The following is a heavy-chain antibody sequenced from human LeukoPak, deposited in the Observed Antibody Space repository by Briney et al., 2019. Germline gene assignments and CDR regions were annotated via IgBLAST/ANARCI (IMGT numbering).Heavy chain of an antibody. CDR3: ARFTQRSWLQMLRYYYGMDV. CDR1: GYTFTSYD. CDR2: MNPNSGNT. J-gene: IGHJ6*02. V-gene: IGHV1-8*01. D-gene: IGHD5-24*01. Sequence: ASVKVSCKASGYTFTSYDINWVRQATGQGLEWMGWMNPNSGNTGYAQKFQGRVTMTRNTSISTAYMELSSLRSEDTAVYYCARFTQRSWLQMLRYYYGMDVWGQGTTVTVSS.